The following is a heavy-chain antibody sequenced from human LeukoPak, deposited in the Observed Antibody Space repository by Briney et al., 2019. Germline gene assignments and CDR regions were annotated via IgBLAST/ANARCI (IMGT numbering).Heavy chain of an antibody. V-gene: IGHV4-38-2*02. J-gene: IGHJ4*02. Sequence: PSETLSLTCTVSGYSISSGYYRGWIRQPPGKGLEWIGSIYHSGSTYYNPSLKSRVTISIDTSKNQFSLKLSSVTAADTAVYYCATYSSSSPGYWGQGTLVTVSS. CDR3: ATYSSSSPGY. D-gene: IGHD6-13*01. CDR2: IYHSGST. CDR1: GYSISSGYY.